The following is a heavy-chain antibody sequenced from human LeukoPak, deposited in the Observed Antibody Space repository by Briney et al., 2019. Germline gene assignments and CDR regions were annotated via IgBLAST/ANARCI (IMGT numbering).Heavy chain of an antibody. Sequence: PGGSLRLSCGASGFTISSYEMTWVRQAPGKGLEWVSYIVGSGEAIYYADSVKGRFTISRDNAKNSLYLQMNSLRAEDTAVYYCVRDRTVGSGKNAFDMWGQGTMVTVSS. CDR2: IVGSGEAI. CDR1: GFTISSYE. D-gene: IGHD3-10*01. CDR3: VRDRTVGSGKNAFDM. V-gene: IGHV3-48*03. J-gene: IGHJ3*02.